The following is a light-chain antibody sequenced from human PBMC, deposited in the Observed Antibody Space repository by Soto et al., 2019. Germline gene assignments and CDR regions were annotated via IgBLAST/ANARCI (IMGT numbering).Light chain of an antibody. CDR3: QEYYGTPFS. CDR2: WAS. Sequence: DIVMTQSPDSLAVSLGERATINCKSSQSVIYSSNNKNYLAWYQQKPRQPPKLLIYWASTRESGVPDRFSGSGSGTAFTLAISSLQAERVAVYYCQEYYGTPFSFGPGTKVDLK. J-gene: IGKJ3*01. CDR1: QSVIYSSNNKNY. V-gene: IGKV4-1*01.